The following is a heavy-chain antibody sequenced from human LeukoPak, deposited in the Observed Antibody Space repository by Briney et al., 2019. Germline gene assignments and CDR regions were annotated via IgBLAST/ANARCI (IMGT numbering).Heavy chain of an antibody. CDR2: IKQDGDQK. CDR3: ARFAKGYGSGDIDY. J-gene: IGHJ4*02. D-gene: IGHD3-10*01. Sequence: GGSLRLSCVASGFTFSRYWMSWVRQAPGKGLEWVANIKQDGDQKHYVDSVRGRFIISRDNAKNTLHLQMNSLRAEDTAVYYCARFAKGYGSGDIDYWGQGTLVTVSS. CDR1: GFTFSRYW. V-gene: IGHV3-7*01.